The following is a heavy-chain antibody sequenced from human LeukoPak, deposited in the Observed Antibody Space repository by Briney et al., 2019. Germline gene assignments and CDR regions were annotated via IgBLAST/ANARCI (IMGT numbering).Heavy chain of an antibody. CDR1: GFTFSSYA. CDR3: ATGIGYCSGGSCRDYFDY. V-gene: IGHV3-30*04. Sequence: GRSLRLSCAASGFTFSSYAMHWVRQAPGKGLEWVAVISCDGSNKYYADSVKGRFTISRDNSKNTLYLQMNSLRAEDTAVYYCATGIGYCSGGSCRDYFDYWGQGTLVTVSS. J-gene: IGHJ4*02. D-gene: IGHD2-15*01. CDR2: ISCDGSNK.